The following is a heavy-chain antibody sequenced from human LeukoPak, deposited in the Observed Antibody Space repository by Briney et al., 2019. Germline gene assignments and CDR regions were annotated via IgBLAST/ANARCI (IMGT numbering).Heavy chain of an antibody. CDR3: ASLFDYGAPFDY. CDR2: FYPGDSDN. Sequence: GESLKISCKGSGYSFTSYWIGWVRQMPGKGLEWMGIFYPGDSDNRYSPSFQGQVTISADKSISTAYLQWTGLKASDTAMYYCASLFDYGAPFDYWGQGTLVTVSS. CDR1: GYSFTSYW. V-gene: IGHV5-51*01. D-gene: IGHD4-17*01. J-gene: IGHJ4*02.